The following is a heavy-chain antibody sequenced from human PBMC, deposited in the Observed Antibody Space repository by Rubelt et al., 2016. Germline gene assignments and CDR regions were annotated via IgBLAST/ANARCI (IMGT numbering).Heavy chain of an antibody. CDR1: TGGDHY. J-gene: IGHJ4*02. CDR2: FRKKANSYTT. V-gene: IGHV3-72*01. D-gene: IGHD6-19*01. CDR3: ASRISSGWYGDDY. Sequence: TGGDHYMDWVRQAPGKGMEWVGRFRKKANSYTTEYAASVKGRFTISRDDSKNSLYLQMNSLKTEDTAVYYCASRISSGWYGDDYWGQGTLVTVSS.